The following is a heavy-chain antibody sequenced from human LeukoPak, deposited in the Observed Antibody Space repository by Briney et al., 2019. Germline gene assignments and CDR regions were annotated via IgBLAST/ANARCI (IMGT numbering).Heavy chain of an antibody. CDR1: GFTFSSYS. Sequence: NPGGSLRLSCAASGFTFSSYSMNWVRQAPGKGLEWVSSISSSSSYIYYADSVKGRFTISRDNAKNSLYLQMNSMRAEDTAVYYCARVVTMVRGRGWYFDLWGRGTLVTVSS. D-gene: IGHD3-10*01. CDR3: ARVVTMVRGRGWYFDL. J-gene: IGHJ2*01. CDR2: ISSSSSYI. V-gene: IGHV3-21*01.